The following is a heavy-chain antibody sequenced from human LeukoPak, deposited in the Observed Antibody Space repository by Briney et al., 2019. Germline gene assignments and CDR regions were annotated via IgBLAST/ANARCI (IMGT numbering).Heavy chain of an antibody. J-gene: IGHJ4*02. V-gene: IGHV3-74*01. CDR3: ARRMRYFDWLFDY. CDR1: GFTFSSYW. CDR2: INSDGSST. D-gene: IGHD3-9*01. Sequence: GGSLRLSCAASGFTFSSYWMHWVRQAPGKGLVWVSRINSDGSSTSYADSVKGRFTISRDNAKNTLYLQMNSLRAGDTAVYYCARRMRYFDWLFDYWGQGTLVTVSS.